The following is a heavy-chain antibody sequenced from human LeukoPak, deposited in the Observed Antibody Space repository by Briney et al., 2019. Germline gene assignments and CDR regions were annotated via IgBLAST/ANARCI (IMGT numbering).Heavy chain of an antibody. J-gene: IGHJ4*02. CDR1: GYTFTGYY. D-gene: IGHD5-18*01. V-gene: IGHV1-2*02. CDR2: INPNSGGT. Sequence: GASVKVSCKASGYTFTGYYMHWVRQAPGQGLEWMGWINPNSGGTNYAQKFQGRVTMTRDTSISTAYMELSRLRSDDTAVYYCARRGATAMVTGWDWNDDYWGQGTLVTVSS. CDR3: ARRGATAMVTGWDWNDDY.